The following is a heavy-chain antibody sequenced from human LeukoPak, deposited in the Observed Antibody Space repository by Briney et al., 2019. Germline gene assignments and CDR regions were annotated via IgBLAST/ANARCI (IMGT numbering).Heavy chain of an antibody. CDR2: ISYDGSHK. CDR3: AKDRQQLVIHNAFDI. V-gene: IGHV3-30*18. D-gene: IGHD6-13*01. CDR1: GFTFNYYG. Sequence: GSLRLSCAASGFTFNYYGVHWVRQAPGKGLEWVAVISYDGSHKYYTDSVKGRFTISRDNSKNTMYLQMNSLRAEDTAVYYCAKDRQQLVIHNAFDIWGQGTMVTVSS. J-gene: IGHJ3*02.